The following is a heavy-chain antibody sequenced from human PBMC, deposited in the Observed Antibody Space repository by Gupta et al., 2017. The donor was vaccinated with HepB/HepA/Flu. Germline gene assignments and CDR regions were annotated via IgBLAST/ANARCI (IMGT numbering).Heavy chain of an antibody. CDR2: ISDDGGKK. V-gene: IGHV3-30-3*01. Sequence: QVQLVESGGGVVQPGRSLRLSCAASGFTFSNIAMHWVRQAPGKGLEWVAVISDDGGKKSYADSVKGRFTMSRDNSKNTLYLQMDSLRGEDTAVYYCARPTAEASWYYFHFWGRGILVTVSS. CDR1: GFTFSNIA. D-gene: IGHD2-21*02. CDR3: ARPTAEASWYYFHF. J-gene: IGHJ4*02.